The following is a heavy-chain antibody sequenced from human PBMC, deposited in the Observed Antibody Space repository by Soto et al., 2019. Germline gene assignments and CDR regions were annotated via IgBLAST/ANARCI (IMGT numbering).Heavy chain of an antibody. V-gene: IGHV4-30-4*01. J-gene: IGHJ4*02. CDR2: IYYSGTT. CDR1: GGSINSGDYY. D-gene: IGHD2-2*01. Sequence: QVQLQESGPGLVKPSQTLSLICTVSGGSINSGDYYWSWIRQPPGKGLEWIGYIYYSGTTYYNASLKRRVTIPLDTSKNPFSLKLSSVTAADTAVYYCARTVADIVLIPAAYFDYWGQGTLVTVSS. CDR3: ARTVADIVLIPAAYFDY.